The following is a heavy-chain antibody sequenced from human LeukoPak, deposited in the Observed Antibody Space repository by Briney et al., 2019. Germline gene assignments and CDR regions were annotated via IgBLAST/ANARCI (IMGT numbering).Heavy chain of an antibody. J-gene: IGHJ4*02. CDR2: INYSGST. V-gene: IGHV4-39*01. Sequence: PSEALSLTCIFSGGAIISDKFYWGWVRQPPGKGLECVGSINYSGSTYYNPSRRGRVSISVDTSRTQFFLMLNSVTPADTAVFFCGRLFDSWGQGILVTVSS. CDR1: GGAIISDKFY. CDR3: GRLFDS.